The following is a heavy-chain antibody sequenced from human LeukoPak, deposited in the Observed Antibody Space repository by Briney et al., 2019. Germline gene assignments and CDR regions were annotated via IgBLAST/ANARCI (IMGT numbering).Heavy chain of an antibody. CDR1: GFTFSSFA. D-gene: IGHD6-13*01. Sequence: GGSLRLSRAASGFTFSSFAMSWVRQAPGSGLEWVSSIAVTTTYYADSVKGRFTISRDNAKNSLYLQMNSLRAEDTAVYYCARAGGVAAFDYWGQGTLVTVSS. CDR2: IAVTTT. CDR3: ARAGGVAAFDY. J-gene: IGHJ4*02. V-gene: IGHV3-23*01.